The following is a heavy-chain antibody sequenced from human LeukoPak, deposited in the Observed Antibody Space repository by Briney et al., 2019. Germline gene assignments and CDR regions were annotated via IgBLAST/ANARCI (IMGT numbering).Heavy chain of an antibody. CDR1: GFTFSGSA. CDR2: IRSKANSYAT. V-gene: IGHV3-73*01. J-gene: IGHJ6*02. CDR3: TRRIVGYPMDV. Sequence: GGSLKLSCAASGFTFSGSAMHWVRQASGKGLEWVGRIRSKANSYATAYAASVTGRFTISRDDSKNTAYLQMNSLKTEDTAVYFCTRRIVGYPMDVWGQGTTVSVSS. D-gene: IGHD2-15*01.